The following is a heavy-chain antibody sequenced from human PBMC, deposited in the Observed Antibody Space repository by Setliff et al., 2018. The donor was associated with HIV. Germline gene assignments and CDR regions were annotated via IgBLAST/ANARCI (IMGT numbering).Heavy chain of an antibody. D-gene: IGHD2-2*01. CDR1: GGPFTSSS. CDR2: IIPILGVP. Sequence: SVKVSCKASGGPFTSSSIGWVRQAPGQGLEWMGRIIPILGVPRYAQKFQGRVTTTADNAKNSLYLQMNSLRAEDTAVYYCARDYCSSTSCYYFDYWGQGTLVTVSS. CDR3: ARDYCSSTSCYYFDY. J-gene: IGHJ4*02. V-gene: IGHV1-69*04.